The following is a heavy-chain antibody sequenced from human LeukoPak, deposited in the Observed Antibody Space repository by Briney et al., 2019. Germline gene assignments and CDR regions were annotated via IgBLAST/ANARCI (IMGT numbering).Heavy chain of an antibody. CDR2: FAPEDGET. CDR3: AMTFGHCYGPDSFDI. Sequence: ASVKVSCKVSGYILTKSSMHWVRQALGIGLEWMGGFAPEDGETIYAQNFQGRVTVTEDTSTGTAYMELGSLRSEDTAVYYCAMTFGHCYGPDSFDIWGQGTVVTVSS. D-gene: IGHD5-18*01. CDR1: GYILTKSS. J-gene: IGHJ3*02. V-gene: IGHV1-24*01.